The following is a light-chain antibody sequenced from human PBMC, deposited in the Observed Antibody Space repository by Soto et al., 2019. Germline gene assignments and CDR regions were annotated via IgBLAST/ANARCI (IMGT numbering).Light chain of an antibody. CDR2: EVS. CDR3: SSYAGSNIVV. V-gene: IGLV2-8*01. J-gene: IGLJ2*01. CDR1: SSDVGGYNF. Sequence: QSALTQPPSAXXXXXXXXXXXCTGTSSDVGGYNFVSWYQQHPGKAPKLMIYEVSERPSGVPDRFSGSKSGNTASLTVSGLQAEDEADYYCSSYAGSNIVVFGGGTKLTVL.